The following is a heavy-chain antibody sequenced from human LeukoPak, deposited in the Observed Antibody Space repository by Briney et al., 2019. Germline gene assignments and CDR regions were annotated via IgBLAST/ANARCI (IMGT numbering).Heavy chain of an antibody. Sequence: ASVKVSCKASGYTFTSYYMHWVRQAPGQGLEWMGIINPSGCSTSYAQKFQGRVTMTRDTSTSTVYMELSSLRSEDTAVYYCARDLLLRYPDYWGQGTLVTVSS. CDR3: ARDLLLRYPDY. CDR2: INPSGCST. CDR1: GYTFTSYY. D-gene: IGHD3-9*01. J-gene: IGHJ4*02. V-gene: IGHV1-46*01.